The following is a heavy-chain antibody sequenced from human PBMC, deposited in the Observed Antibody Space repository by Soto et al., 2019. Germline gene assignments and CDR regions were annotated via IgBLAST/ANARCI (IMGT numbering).Heavy chain of an antibody. J-gene: IGHJ4*02. CDR2: ISYDGSNK. CDR3: AKAHFTY. CDR1: GFTFSSYG. Sequence: GGSLRLSCAASGFTFSSYGMHWVRQAPGKGLEWVAVISYDGSNKYYADSVKGRFTISRDNSKNTLYLQMNSLRAEDTAVYYCAKAHFTYVGQGTLVTVSS. V-gene: IGHV3-30*18.